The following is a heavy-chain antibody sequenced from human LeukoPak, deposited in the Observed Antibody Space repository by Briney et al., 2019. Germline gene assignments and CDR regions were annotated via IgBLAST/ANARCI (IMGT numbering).Heavy chain of an antibody. V-gene: IGHV1-18*01. Sequence: ASVKVSCKASGYTFNSYGISWVRQAPGQGLEWMGWISAYNGNTNYAQKLQGRVTMTTDTSTSTAYMELRSLRSDDTAVYYCARGSRVPAAFYYYYYMDVWGKGTTVTVSS. CDR3: ARGSRVPAAFYYYYYMDV. D-gene: IGHD2-2*01. CDR1: GYTFNSYG. J-gene: IGHJ6*03. CDR2: ISAYNGNT.